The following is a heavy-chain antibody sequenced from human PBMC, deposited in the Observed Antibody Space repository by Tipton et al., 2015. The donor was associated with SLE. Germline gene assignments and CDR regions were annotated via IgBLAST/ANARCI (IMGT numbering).Heavy chain of an antibody. CDR2: IYYSGST. CDR3: ARAGGHGIAAALFLDAFDI. V-gene: IGHV4-39*07. Sequence: TLSLTCTVSGGSISSSSYYWGWIRQPPGKGLEWIGSIYYSGSTNYNPSLKSRVTISVDTSKNQFSLKLSSVTAADTAVYYCARAGGHGIAAALFLDAFDIWGQGTMVTVSS. J-gene: IGHJ3*02. CDR1: GGSISSSSYY. D-gene: IGHD6-13*01.